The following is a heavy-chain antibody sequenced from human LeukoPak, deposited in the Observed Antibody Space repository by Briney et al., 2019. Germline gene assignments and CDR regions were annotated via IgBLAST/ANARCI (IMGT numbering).Heavy chain of an antibody. J-gene: IGHJ5*02. D-gene: IGHD3-22*01. CDR1: SDSISSGNYY. CDR3: ARARTYYSDGSGLNWFDP. CDR2: THYSVNT. V-gene: IGHV4-31*03. Sequence: PSQTLSLTCTVSSDSISSGNYYWSWIRQLPEKGLEWIGHTHYSVNTHYNPPLRSRVAISVDTSKNQFSLILTSVTAADTAVYYCARARTYYSDGSGLNWFDPWGQGTLVTVSS.